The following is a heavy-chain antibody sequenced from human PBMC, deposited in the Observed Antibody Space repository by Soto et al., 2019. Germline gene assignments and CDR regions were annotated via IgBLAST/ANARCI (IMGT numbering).Heavy chain of an antibody. V-gene: IGHV1-69*13. Sequence: GASVKVSCKASGYTFTSYGISWVRQAPGQGLEWMGGIIPIFGTANYAQKFQGRVTITADESTSTAYMELSSLRSEDTAVYYCARVSGGDYDYYYYYYGMDVWGQGTTVTVSS. J-gene: IGHJ6*02. CDR3: ARVSGGDYDYYYYYYGMDV. D-gene: IGHD4-17*01. CDR1: GYTFTSYG. CDR2: IIPIFGTA.